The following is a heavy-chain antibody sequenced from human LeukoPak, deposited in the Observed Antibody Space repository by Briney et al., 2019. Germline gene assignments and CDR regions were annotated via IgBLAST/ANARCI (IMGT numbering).Heavy chain of an antibody. CDR1: GYTFTGYY. J-gene: IGHJ4*02. V-gene: IGHV1-2*02. CDR2: IDPNSGGT. Sequence: ASVKVSCKASGYTFTGYYMHWVRQAPGQGLEWMGWIDPNSGGTNYAQKFQGRVTMTRDTSISTAYMELSRLRSDDTAVYYCARDTGGYSYGIDYWGQGTLVTVSS. CDR3: ARDTGGYSYGIDY. D-gene: IGHD5-18*01.